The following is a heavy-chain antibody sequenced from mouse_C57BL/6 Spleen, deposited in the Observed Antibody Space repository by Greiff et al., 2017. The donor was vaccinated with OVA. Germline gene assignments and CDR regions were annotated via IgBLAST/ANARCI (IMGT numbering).Heavy chain of an antibody. CDR1: GFSLTSYG. CDR2: IWSGGST. D-gene: IGHD2-3*01. Sequence: VQRVESGPGLVQPSQSLSITCTVSGFSLTSYGVHWVRQSPGKGLEWLGVIWSGGSTDYNAAFISRLSISKDNSKSQVFFKMNSLQADDTAIYYGARTYDLYYYAMDYWGQGTSVTVSS. V-gene: IGHV2-2*01. CDR3: ARTYDLYYYAMDY. J-gene: IGHJ4*01.